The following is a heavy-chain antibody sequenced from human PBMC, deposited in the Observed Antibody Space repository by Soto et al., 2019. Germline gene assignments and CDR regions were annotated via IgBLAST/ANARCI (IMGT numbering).Heavy chain of an antibody. V-gene: IGHV1-69*01. D-gene: IGHD1-26*01. CDR3: ARGLLVGHETVDY. Sequence: QVQVVQSGAEVKEPGSSAKVSCKASGDIFTTYAINWVRQAPGQGLVWMGGIKPAIGSANYAPTFQGRLTITADDLTATAYMDLTSLTSEDTAVYYCARGLLVGHETVDYWGQGTLVTVSS. CDR2: IKPAIGSA. CDR1: GDIFTTYA. J-gene: IGHJ4*02.